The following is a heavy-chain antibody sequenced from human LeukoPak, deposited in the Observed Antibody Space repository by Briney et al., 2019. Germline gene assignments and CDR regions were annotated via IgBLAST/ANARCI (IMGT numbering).Heavy chain of an antibody. D-gene: IGHD2-15*01. V-gene: IGHV3-21*01. Sequence: GGSLRLSCAASGFTFSSYSMNWVRQAPGKGLEWVSSISSSSNYIYYADSVKGRFTISRDNAKNSLYLQMNSPRAEDTAVYYCARGPQVVVAATTATYWGQGTLVTVSS. CDR3: ARGPQVVVAATTATY. CDR2: ISSSSNYI. CDR1: GFTFSSYS. J-gene: IGHJ4*02.